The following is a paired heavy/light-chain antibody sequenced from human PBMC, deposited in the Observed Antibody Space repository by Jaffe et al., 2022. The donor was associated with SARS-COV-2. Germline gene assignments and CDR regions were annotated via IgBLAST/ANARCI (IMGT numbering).Light chain of an antibody. CDR1: QSVLYSSNNQNY. CDR3: QQYYSNPYT. Sequence: DIVMTQSPDSLAVSLGERATINCKSSQSVLYSSNNQNYLAWYQQKPGQPPKLLIYWASTRESGVPDRFSASGSGTNFTLTITSPQAEDVAVYFCQQYYSNPYTFGRGTKLEIK. J-gene: IGKJ2*01. V-gene: IGKV4-1*01. CDR2: WAS.
Heavy chain of an antibody. Sequence: EVHLEESGGGLVQPGGSLKLSCVASGFTFSGSAMHWVRQASGSGLEWVGRVRGTADTYATEVAASLRGRFTISADDSKSTAYLQMNSLKSEDTAVYYCTTSRYWENWFNPWGQGTLVTVSS. J-gene: IGHJ5*02. D-gene: IGHD1-26*01. CDR3: TTSRYWENWFNP. CDR1: GFTFSGSA. V-gene: IGHV3-73*01. CDR2: VRGTADTYAT.